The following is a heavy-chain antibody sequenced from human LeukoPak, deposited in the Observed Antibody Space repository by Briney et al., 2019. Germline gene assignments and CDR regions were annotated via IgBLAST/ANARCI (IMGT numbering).Heavy chain of an antibody. CDR3: AREADYALDY. V-gene: IGHV3-48*01. Sequence: GGSLRLSCAASGFAVSTYSMNWVRQPQGKGLEWVSYISSSSSMIYYADSVKGRFTISRDNAKNSLYLQMNSLRAEDTAVYYCAREADYALDYWGQGTLVTVSS. CDR2: ISSSSSMI. D-gene: IGHD4-17*01. CDR1: GFAVSTYS. J-gene: IGHJ4*02.